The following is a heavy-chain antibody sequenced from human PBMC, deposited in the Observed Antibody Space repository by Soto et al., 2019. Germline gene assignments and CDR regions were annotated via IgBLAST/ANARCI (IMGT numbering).Heavy chain of an antibody. CDR2: ISAYNGNT. CDR3: AREMGLPPIYYYGMDV. CDR1: GYTFTSYG. J-gene: IGHJ6*02. D-gene: IGHD2-15*01. Sequence: QVQLVQSGAEVKKPGASVKVSCKASGYTFTSYGISWVRQAPGQGLEWMGWISAYNGNTNYAQKLQGRVTMTTDTSTNTAYMELRSLRSDDTAVYYCAREMGLPPIYYYGMDVWGQGTTVTVSS. V-gene: IGHV1-18*01.